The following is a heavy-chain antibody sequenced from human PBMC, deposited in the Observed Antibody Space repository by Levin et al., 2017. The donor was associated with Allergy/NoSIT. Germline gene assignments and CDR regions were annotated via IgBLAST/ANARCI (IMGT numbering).Heavy chain of an antibody. J-gene: IGHJ4*02. CDR2: ISSSSSYI. CDR1: GFTFSSYS. V-gene: IGHV3-21*01. Sequence: GGSLRLSCAASGFTFSSYSMNWVRQAPGKGLEWVSSISSSSSYIYYADSVKGRFTISRDNAKNSLYLQMNSLRAEDTAVYYCAREGYSDYAFDYWGQGTLVTVSS. D-gene: IGHD4-11*01. CDR3: AREGYSDYAFDY.